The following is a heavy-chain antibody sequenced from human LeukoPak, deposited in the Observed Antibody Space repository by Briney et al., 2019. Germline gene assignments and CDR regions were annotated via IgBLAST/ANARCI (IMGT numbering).Heavy chain of an antibody. Sequence: PSETLSLTCAVPGGSISSGGYSWGWIRQPPGRGLEWIAYIYHSGSTYYNPSLKSRVTISVDRSKNQFSLKLSSVTAADTAVYYCARLYCSSTSCPYYFDYWGQGTLVTVSS. V-gene: IGHV4-30-2*01. CDR2: IYHSGST. D-gene: IGHD2-2*01. CDR1: GGSISSGGYS. CDR3: ARLYCSSTSCPYYFDY. J-gene: IGHJ4*02.